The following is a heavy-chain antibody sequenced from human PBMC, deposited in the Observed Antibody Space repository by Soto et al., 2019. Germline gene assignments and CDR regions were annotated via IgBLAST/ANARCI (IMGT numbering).Heavy chain of an antibody. CDR3: ARARRGYPPDE. CDR1: GFSFSDYY. Sequence: VGSLRLACAASGFSFSDYYMDWVRQAPGMGLEWVARIKNKLNSYTVEYAASLEGRFTISRDDSKNSVYLQMNSLKTEDTAVYFCARARRGYPPDEWGQGTLVTVSS. D-gene: IGHD3-22*01. J-gene: IGHJ4*02. V-gene: IGHV3-72*01. CDR2: IKNKLNSYTV.